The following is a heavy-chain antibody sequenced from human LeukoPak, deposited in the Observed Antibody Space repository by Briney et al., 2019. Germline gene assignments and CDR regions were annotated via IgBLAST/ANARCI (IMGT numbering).Heavy chain of an antibody. CDR3: AESSIAAPGAFDI. J-gene: IGHJ3*02. CDR1: GFTFSSYA. D-gene: IGHD6-6*01. CDR2: ISGSGGST. V-gene: IGHV3-23*01. Sequence: GGSLRLSCAASGFTFSSYAMSWLRQAPGKGLEWVSAISGSGGSTYYADSVKGRFTISRDNSKNTLYLQMNSLRAEDTAVYYCAESSIAAPGAFDIRGQGTMVTVSS.